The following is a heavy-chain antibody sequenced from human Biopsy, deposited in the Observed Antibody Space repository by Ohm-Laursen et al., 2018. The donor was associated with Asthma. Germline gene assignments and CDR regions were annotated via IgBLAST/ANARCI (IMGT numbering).Heavy chain of an antibody. V-gene: IGHV3-64D*08. D-gene: IGHD2-21*01. CDR2: IATDGSNK. CDR3: VKDHSAGYYYFDD. J-gene: IGHJ4*02. Sequence: GSLRLSCAASGFTFSSYSMHWVRQAPGRGPEYVSFIATDGSNKFYADSVKGRFTVSRDNSKHTLYLHMIGLRADDTGVYYCVKDHSAGYYYFDDWGQGTLVTVSS. CDR1: GFTFSSYS.